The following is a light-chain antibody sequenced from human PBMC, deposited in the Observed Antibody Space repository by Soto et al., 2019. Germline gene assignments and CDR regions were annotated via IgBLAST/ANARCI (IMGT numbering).Light chain of an antibody. V-gene: IGKV1-12*01. Sequence: DIQMTQSPSSVSASLGDTVTITCRASQGISSWLAWYQQKPGRAPKLLIYTASSLQGGAPSRFTGSGSGTDLALTIGSLQPEDFATYFCLQDYNYPYSFGQGTKVDI. CDR3: LQDYNYPYS. J-gene: IGKJ2*01. CDR1: QGISSW. CDR2: TAS.